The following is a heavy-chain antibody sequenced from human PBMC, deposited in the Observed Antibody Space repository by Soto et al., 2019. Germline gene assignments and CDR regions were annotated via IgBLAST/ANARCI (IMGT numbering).Heavy chain of an antibody. CDR3: ATTAWVRSAFDI. D-gene: IGHD2-21*02. CDR1: GYTLTELS. Sequence: QVQLVQSGAEVKKPGASVKVSCKVSGYTLTELSMHWVRQGPGKGLEWMGGFDPEDGETSYAQKFQGRVTMTEDTSTDTAYMELSSLRSEDTAVYYCATTAWVRSAFDIWGQGTMVTVSS. V-gene: IGHV1-24*01. CDR2: FDPEDGET. J-gene: IGHJ3*02.